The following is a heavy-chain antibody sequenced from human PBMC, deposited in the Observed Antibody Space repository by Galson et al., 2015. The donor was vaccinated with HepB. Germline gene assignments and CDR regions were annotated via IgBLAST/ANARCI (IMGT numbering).Heavy chain of an antibody. J-gene: IGHJ4*02. D-gene: IGHD6-19*01. CDR3: ASSVAADY. CDR1: GGTFSSYS. V-gene: IGHV3-21*01. CDR2: ISSSSSYI. Sequence: SCKASGGTFSSYSMNWVRQAPGKGLEWVSSISSSSSYIYYADSVKGRFTISRDNAKSSLYLQMNSLRAEDTAVYYCASSVAADYWGQGTLVTVSS.